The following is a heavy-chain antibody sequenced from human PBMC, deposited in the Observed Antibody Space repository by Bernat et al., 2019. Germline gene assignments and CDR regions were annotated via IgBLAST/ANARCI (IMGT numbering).Heavy chain of an antibody. D-gene: IGHD2-2*02. J-gene: IGHJ3*01. CDR2: ISFDETKK. V-gene: IGHV3-30*01. CDR3: ARSYDCTSNSCYNSVFDC. CDR1: GFTFRSYA. Sequence: QVQLVESGGGVVQPGRSLRVSCAASGFTFRSYAMHWVRQAPGKGLEWVAIISFDETKKYYADPVKGRFTISRDNSKNTLYLQLNGLRAEDTAVYYCARSYDCTSNSCYNSVFDCWGQGTMVTVSS.